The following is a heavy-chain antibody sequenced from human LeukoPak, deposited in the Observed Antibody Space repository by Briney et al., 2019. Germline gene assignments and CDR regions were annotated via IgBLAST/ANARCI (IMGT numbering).Heavy chain of an antibody. V-gene: IGHV3-11*04. J-gene: IGHJ5*02. Sequence: GGSLRLSCAASGFTFSDYYMSWIRQAPGKGLEWVSYISSSGSTIYYADPVKGRFTISRDNAKNSLYLQMNSLRAEDTAVYYCARDNSDYGDWRFDPWGQGTLVTVSS. D-gene: IGHD4-17*01. CDR2: ISSSGSTI. CDR3: ARDNSDYGDWRFDP. CDR1: GFTFSDYY.